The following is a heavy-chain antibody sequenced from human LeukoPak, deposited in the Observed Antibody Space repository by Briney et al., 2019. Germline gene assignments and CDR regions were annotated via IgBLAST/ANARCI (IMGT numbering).Heavy chain of an antibody. D-gene: IGHD2-15*01. Sequence: PGGSLRLSCAASGFIFSSYGMSWVRQAPGKGLEGVSTISDGGGGTYYADSVKGRFSISRDNSKNTLYLQMNSLRAEDTAVYYCAKWVVAARFFDYWGQGTLVTVSS. CDR1: GFIFSSYG. CDR3: AKWVVAARFFDY. J-gene: IGHJ4*02. CDR2: ISDGGGGT. V-gene: IGHV3-23*01.